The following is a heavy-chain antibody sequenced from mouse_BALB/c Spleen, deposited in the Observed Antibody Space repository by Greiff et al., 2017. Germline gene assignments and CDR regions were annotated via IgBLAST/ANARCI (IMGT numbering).Heavy chain of an antibody. CDR3: ARSNGYSFAY. Sequence: DVQLVESGPGLVKPSQSLSLTCTVTGYSITSDYAWNWIRQFPGNKLEWMGYISYSGSTSYNPSLKSRISITRDTSKNQFFLQLNSVTTEDTATYYCARSNGYSFAYWGQGTLVTVSA. D-gene: IGHD2-3*01. CDR1: GYSITSDYA. J-gene: IGHJ3*01. V-gene: IGHV3-2*02. CDR2: ISYSGST.